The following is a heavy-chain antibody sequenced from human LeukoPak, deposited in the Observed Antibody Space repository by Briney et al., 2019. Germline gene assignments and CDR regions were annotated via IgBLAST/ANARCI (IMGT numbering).Heavy chain of an antibody. J-gene: IGHJ4*02. Sequence: GGSLRLSCATSGFTFSSFTMNGVRQAPGKGLEWVAVIWYDGSNKYYADSVKGRFTISRDNSKNTLYLQMNSLRAEDTAVYCCARDAVYSSSWQYYWGQGTLVTVSS. CDR2: IWYDGSNK. D-gene: IGHD6-13*01. CDR3: ARDAVYSSSWQYY. V-gene: IGHV3-33*08. CDR1: GFTFSSFT.